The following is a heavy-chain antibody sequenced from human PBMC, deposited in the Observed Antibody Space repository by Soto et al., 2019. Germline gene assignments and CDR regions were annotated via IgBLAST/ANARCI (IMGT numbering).Heavy chain of an antibody. D-gene: IGHD3-10*01. J-gene: IGHJ6*03. CDR1: GGTFSSYA. V-gene: IGHV1-69*13. Sequence: SVKVSCKASGGTFSSYAISWVRQAPGQGLEWMGGIIPIFGTANYAQKFQGRVTITADESTSTAYMELSSLRSEDTAVYYCAKVAEGSGSPSIYMDVWGKGTTVTVSS. CDR3: AKVAEGSGSPSIYMDV. CDR2: IIPIFGTA.